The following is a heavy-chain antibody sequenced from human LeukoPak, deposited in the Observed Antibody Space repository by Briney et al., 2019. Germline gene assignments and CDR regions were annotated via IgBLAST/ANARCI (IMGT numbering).Heavy chain of an antibody. V-gene: IGHV3-23*01. Sequence: GGSLRLSYAASGFTFSSYAMSWVRQAPGKGLEWVSAISGSGGSTYYADSVKGRFTISRDNSKNTLYLQMNSLRAEDTAVYYCAKDRGGIVLMVYAAAGYWGQGTLVTVSS. CDR1: GFTFSSYA. CDR3: AKDRGGIVLMVYAAAGY. J-gene: IGHJ4*02. D-gene: IGHD2-8*01. CDR2: ISGSGGST.